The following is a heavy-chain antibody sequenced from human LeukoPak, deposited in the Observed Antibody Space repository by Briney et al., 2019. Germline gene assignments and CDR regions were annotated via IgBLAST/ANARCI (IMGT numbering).Heavy chain of an antibody. CDR2: IRSKANSYAT. D-gene: IGHD2-8*01. CDR3: TTRYCTNGVCYTGFDY. J-gene: IGHJ4*02. CDR1: GFTLSTYG. V-gene: IGHV3-73*01. Sequence: PGGSLRLSCAASGFTLSTYGMHWVRQASGKGLEWVGRIRSKANSYATAYAASVKGRFTISRDDSKNTAYLQMNSLKTEDTAVYYCTTRYCTNGVCYTGFDYWGQGTLVTVSS.